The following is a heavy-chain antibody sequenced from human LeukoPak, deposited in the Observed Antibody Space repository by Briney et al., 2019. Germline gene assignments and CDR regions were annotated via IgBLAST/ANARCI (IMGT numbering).Heavy chain of an antibody. V-gene: IGHV1-2*06. CDR3: ARDLGYCSSTSCYPWFDP. Sequence: ASVEVSCKASGYTFTGYYMHWVRQAPGQGLEWMGRINPNSGGTNYAQKFQGRVTMTRDTSISTAYMELSRLRSDDTAVYYCARDLGYCSSTSCYPWFDPWGQGTLVTVSS. J-gene: IGHJ5*02. CDR1: GYTFTGYY. D-gene: IGHD2-2*01. CDR2: INPNSGGT.